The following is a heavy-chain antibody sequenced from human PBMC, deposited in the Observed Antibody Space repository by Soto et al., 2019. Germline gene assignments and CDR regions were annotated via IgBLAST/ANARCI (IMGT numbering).Heavy chain of an antibody. D-gene: IGHD6-13*01. CDR2: IDSSGSYT. CDR1: GLTFYTFG. CDR3: ATEGAAGSVMGV. Sequence: EVQLVEAGGGLVKPGGSLRLSCAASGLTFYTFGMNWVRQSPGKGLEWVASIDSSGSYTHYADSVRGRLTISRDNARNLLFLQMNSLTAEETAVLDGATEGAAGSVMGVWGQGTTVTVSS. J-gene: IGHJ6*02. V-gene: IGHV3-21*01.